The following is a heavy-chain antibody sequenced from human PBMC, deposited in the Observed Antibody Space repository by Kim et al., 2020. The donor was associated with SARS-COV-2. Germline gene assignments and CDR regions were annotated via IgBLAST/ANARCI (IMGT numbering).Heavy chain of an antibody. Sequence: GGSLRLSCAASGFTFSSYDMHWVRQATGKGLEWVSAIGTAGDTYYPGSVKGRFTISRENAKNSLYLQMNSLRAGDTAVYYCARVGAVAGTGYAFDIWGQGTMVTVSS. V-gene: IGHV3-13*04. CDR2: IGTAGDT. J-gene: IGHJ3*02. CDR3: ARVGAVAGTGYAFDI. CDR1: GFTFSSYD. D-gene: IGHD6-19*01.